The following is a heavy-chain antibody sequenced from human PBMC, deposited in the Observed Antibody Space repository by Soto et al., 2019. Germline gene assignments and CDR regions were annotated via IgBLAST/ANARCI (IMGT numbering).Heavy chain of an antibody. CDR1: GDSVSSNSAT. CDR2: TYYRSKWYD. J-gene: IGHJ6*02. D-gene: IGHD2-15*01. V-gene: IGHV6-1*01. Sequence: PSQTLSLTCAISGDSVSSNSATWNWVRLSPSRGLEWLGRTYYRSKWYDDYAESVKSRITIHPDTSKNQFSLQLNSVNPDDTAVYYCARAGIVVVANGTLHYRSYGMDVWGQGTTVTVSS. CDR3: ARAGIVVVANGTLHYRSYGMDV.